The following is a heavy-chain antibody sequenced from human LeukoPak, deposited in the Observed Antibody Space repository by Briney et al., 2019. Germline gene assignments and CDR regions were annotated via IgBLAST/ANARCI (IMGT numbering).Heavy chain of an antibody. J-gene: IGHJ4*02. Sequence: GGSLRLSCAASGFTFSSYGMSWVRQAPGKGLEWVSSISGSGGNAYYADSVKGRFTISRDNSKNTLFLHMNSLRAEDTAVYYCAKALGGYHFDYWGQGTLVTVSS. D-gene: IGHD3-16*01. CDR2: ISGSGGNA. CDR3: AKALGGYHFDY. CDR1: GFTFSSYG. V-gene: IGHV3-23*01.